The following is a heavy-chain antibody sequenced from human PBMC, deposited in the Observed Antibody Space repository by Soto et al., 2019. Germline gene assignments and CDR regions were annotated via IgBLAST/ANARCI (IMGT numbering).Heavy chain of an antibody. D-gene: IGHD1-26*01. CDR1: GFTFSSYG. J-gene: IGHJ4*02. Sequence: QVQLVESGGGVVQPGRSLRLSCAASGFTFSSYGMHWVRQAPGKGLEWVAVISYDGSNKYYADSVKGRFTISRDNSKNTLNRQRKRLRREDTALYYCGKGRGGATREGCYLDSRGQGTLFPFSS. V-gene: IGHV3-30*18. CDR3: GKGRGGATREGCYLDS. CDR2: ISYDGSNK.